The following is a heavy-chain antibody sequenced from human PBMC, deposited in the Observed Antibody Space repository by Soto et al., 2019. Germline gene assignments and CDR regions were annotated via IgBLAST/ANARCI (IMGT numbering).Heavy chain of an antibody. D-gene: IGHD6-6*01. CDR3: ARHLGSSSHYYYYGMDV. J-gene: IGHJ6*02. Sequence: GESLKISCKVSGYSFTSYWIGLVRQMPGKGLEWMGIIYPGDSDTRYSPSFQGQVTISADKSISTAYLQWSSLKASDTAMYYCARHLGSSSHYYYYGMDVWGQGTTVTVSS. V-gene: IGHV5-51*01. CDR2: IYPGDSDT. CDR1: GYSFTSYW.